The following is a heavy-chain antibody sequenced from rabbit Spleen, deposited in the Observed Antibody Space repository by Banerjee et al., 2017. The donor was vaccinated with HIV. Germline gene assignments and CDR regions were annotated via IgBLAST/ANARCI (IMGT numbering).Heavy chain of an antibody. Sequence: QEQLVESRGDLVKPGASLTLTCTASGVSFSISSYMCWVRQAPGKGLEWIACIDAGSSAFTYFATWAKGRFTISKTSSTTVTLQMTRLTAADTATYFCARDTSSSFSSYGMDLWGPGTLVTVS. CDR3: ARDTSSSFSSYGMDL. D-gene: IGHD1-1*01. J-gene: IGHJ6*01. CDR1: GVSFSISSY. V-gene: IGHV1S45*01. CDR2: IDAGSSAFT.